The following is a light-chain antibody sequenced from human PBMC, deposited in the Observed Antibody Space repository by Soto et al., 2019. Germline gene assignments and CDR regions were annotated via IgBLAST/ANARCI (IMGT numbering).Light chain of an antibody. CDR3: QQFGTSPYT. CDR2: GAS. V-gene: IGKV3-20*01. J-gene: IGKJ2*01. CDR1: QTVSSTY. Sequence: EIVLTQSPGTLSLSPGEGATLSCRASQTVSSTYLAWYQQTPGRAPSLLIHGASTRAAGIPDRFSASGSGTHFTLTINRLEPEDFAVYFCQQFGTSPYTFGQGTTVEIK.